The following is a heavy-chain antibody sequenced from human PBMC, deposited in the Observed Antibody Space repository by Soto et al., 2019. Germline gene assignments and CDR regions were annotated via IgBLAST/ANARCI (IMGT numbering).Heavy chain of an antibody. CDR2: IVVGSGNT. V-gene: IGHV1-58*02. J-gene: IGHJ4*02. CDR1: GFTFTSSA. Sequence: QMQLVQSGPEVKKPGTSVKVSCKASGFTFTSSAMQWVRQARGQRLEWIGWIVVGSGNTNYAQKFQERXXIXRXXSTSTAYMELSSLRSEDTAVYYCAAEYYGDSPFEYWGQGTLVTVSS. CDR3: AAEYYGDSPFEY. D-gene: IGHD4-17*01.